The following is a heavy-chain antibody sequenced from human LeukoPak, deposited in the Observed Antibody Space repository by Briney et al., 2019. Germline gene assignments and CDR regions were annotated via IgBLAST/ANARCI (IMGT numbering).Heavy chain of an antibody. Sequence: GGSLRHSRAAPGFTPSKAWMCSVRHAPGKGRGWGGRIKSKTDGGTTDYAAPVKGRFTISRDESKTTLYLQLNSLKPEDTAVYYCTTARVLPYFDWLYPASFPDYWGQGTLVTAST. D-gene: IGHD3-9*01. CDR2: IKSKTDGGTT. CDR3: TTARVLPYFDWLYPASFPDY. J-gene: IGHJ4*02. V-gene: IGHV3-15*01. CDR1: GFTPSKAW.